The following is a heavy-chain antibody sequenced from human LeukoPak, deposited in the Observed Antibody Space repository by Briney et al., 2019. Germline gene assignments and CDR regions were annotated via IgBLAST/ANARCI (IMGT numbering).Heavy chain of an antibody. Sequence: GGSLRLSCAASGFTFSDYAMNWVRQAPGKGLEWVSAIGRNGETTYYADSVKGRFTISRDNSRNTLYLQINSLRTEDTAVYYCAKDYNWGTYWGQGALVTVSS. D-gene: IGHD7-27*01. J-gene: IGHJ4*02. CDR2: IGRNGETT. CDR3: AKDYNWGTY. V-gene: IGHV3-23*01. CDR1: GFTFSDYA.